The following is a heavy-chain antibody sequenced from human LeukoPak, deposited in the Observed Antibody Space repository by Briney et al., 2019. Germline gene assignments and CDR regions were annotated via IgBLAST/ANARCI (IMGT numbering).Heavy chain of an antibody. CDR2: IHSSGMT. J-gene: IGHJ4*02. CDR1: DGSINGFF. Sequence: PSETLFLTCTASDGSINGFFWSWIRQAAGEGLEWIGRIHSSGMTNYNPSLKSRVTLSLDTSKNQFSLKLTSFTAADTAVYYCARAPSGCGGICPFDWWGQGNLVTVSS. D-gene: IGHD2-15*01. V-gene: IGHV4-4*07. CDR3: ARAPSGCGGICPFDW.